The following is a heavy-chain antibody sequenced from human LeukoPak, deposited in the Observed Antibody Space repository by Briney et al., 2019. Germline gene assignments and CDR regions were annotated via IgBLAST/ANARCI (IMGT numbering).Heavy chain of an antibody. J-gene: IGHJ4*02. CDR2: ISYDGSNK. V-gene: IGHV3-30*04. CDR3: ARGERVNLWIFEGYDY. D-gene: IGHD3-3*01. CDR1: GFTFSSYA. Sequence: GRSLRLSCAASGFTFSSYAMHWVRQAPGKGLEWVAVISYDGSNKYYADSVRGRFTISRDNVKNTLYLQMSSLRAEDTAVYYCARGERVNLWIFEGYDYWGRGTLVTVSS.